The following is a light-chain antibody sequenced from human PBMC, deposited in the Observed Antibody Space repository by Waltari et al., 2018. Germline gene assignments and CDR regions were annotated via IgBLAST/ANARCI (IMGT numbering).Light chain of an antibody. J-gene: IGKJ1*01. CDR1: QSVFYRSDTKNS. V-gene: IGKV4-1*01. CDR3: QQYYRSRT. Sequence: DIVMTQSPDSLAVSLGERATIDCKSSQSVFYRSDTKNSLAWYQHKPVQPPKLLFYGASTRESGVPDRFSASGSGTDFTLTINNLQAEDVAVYYCQQYYRSRTFGQGTKVEIK. CDR2: GAS.